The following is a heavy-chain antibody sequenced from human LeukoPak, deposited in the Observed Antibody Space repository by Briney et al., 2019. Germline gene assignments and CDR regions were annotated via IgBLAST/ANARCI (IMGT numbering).Heavy chain of an antibody. J-gene: IGHJ4*02. Sequence: GGSLSLSCAASGFTFDDYAMHWVRQAPAKGLEWVSGISWNSGSIGYADSVKGRFTTSRDNAKNSLYLQMNSLRAEDTALYYCVSVRGVERAFDYWGQGTLVTVSS. CDR3: VSVRGVERAFDY. CDR2: ISWNSGSI. CDR1: GFTFDDYA. V-gene: IGHV3-9*01. D-gene: IGHD3-10*01.